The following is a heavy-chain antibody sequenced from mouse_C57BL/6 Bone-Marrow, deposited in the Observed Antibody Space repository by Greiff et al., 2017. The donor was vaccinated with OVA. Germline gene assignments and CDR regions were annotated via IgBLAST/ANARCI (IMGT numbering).Heavy chain of an antibody. CDR2: IYPGSGST. Sequence: QVQLQQSGAELVKPGASVKMSCKASGYTFTSYWITWVKQRPGQGLEWIGDIYPGSGSTNYNEKFKSKATLTVDTSSSTAYMQLSSLTSEDSAVYYCAKGYCGSSLDYWGKGTTLTVSS. D-gene: IGHD1-1*01. J-gene: IGHJ2*01. V-gene: IGHV1-55*01. CDR3: AKGYCGSSLDY. CDR1: GYTFTSYW.